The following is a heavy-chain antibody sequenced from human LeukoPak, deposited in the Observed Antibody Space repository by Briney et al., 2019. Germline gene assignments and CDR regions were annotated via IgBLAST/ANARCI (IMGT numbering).Heavy chain of an antibody. Sequence: PSETLSLTCTVSGGSISSYYWSWIRQPAGNGMEWIGRIYTIGSANYNPSLKSRVTMSVDTSKNQFSLKLSSVTAADTAVYYCAKILGSGVWYGFDIWGQGTMVTVSS. D-gene: IGHD2-21*01. J-gene: IGHJ3*02. CDR1: GGSISSYY. V-gene: IGHV4-4*07. CDR3: AKILGSGVWYGFDI. CDR2: IYTIGSA.